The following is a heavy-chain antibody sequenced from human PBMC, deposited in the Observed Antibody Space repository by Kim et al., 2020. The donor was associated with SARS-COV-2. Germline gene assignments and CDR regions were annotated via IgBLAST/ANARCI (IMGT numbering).Heavy chain of an antibody. V-gene: IGHV4-59*01. Sequence: PSLKSRVTIAVDTSKNQFSLKLSSVTAADTAGYYCARVLEGYSSGWYEDYWGQGALVIVSS. J-gene: IGHJ4*02. D-gene: IGHD6-19*01. CDR3: ARVLEGYSSGWYEDY.